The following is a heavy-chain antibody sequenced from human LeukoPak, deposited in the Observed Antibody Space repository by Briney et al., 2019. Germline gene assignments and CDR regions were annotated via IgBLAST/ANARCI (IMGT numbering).Heavy chain of an antibody. J-gene: IGHJ6*04. CDR2: IIPIFGTA. V-gene: IGHV1-69*13. D-gene: IGHD3-10*01. Sequence: ASVKVSCKASGYTFTSYGISWVRQAPGQGLEWMGGIIPIFGTANYAQKFQGRVTITADESTSTAYMELSSLRSEDTAVYYCASGWFGELWDYYYGMDVWGKGTTVTVSS. CDR1: GYTFTSYG. CDR3: ASGWFGELWDYYYGMDV.